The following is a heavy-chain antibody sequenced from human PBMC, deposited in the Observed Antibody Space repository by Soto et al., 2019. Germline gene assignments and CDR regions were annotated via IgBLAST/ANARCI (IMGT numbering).Heavy chain of an antibody. D-gene: IGHD4-17*01. CDR2: ISAYNGNT. CDR3: ARDKWQAYGDYVVPYYYYYGMDV. Sequence: ASVKVSCKASGYTFTSYGISLVRQAPGQGLEWMGWISAYNGNTNYAQKLQGRVTMTTDTSTSTAYMELRSLRSDDTAVYYCARDKWQAYGDYVVPYYYYYGMDVWGQGTTVTVSS. CDR1: GYTFTSYG. V-gene: IGHV1-18*01. J-gene: IGHJ6*02.